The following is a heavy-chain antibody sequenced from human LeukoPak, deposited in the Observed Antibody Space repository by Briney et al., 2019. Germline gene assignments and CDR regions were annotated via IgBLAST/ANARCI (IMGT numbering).Heavy chain of an antibody. V-gene: IGHV3-33*08. CDR3: ARDSAAGGQLWLTY. D-gene: IGHD5-18*01. Sequence: GGSLRLSCAASGFTFSSYAMHWVRQSPGKGLEWVAVIWYDGSDKYYADSVKGRFTISRDNSRNTLHLQMNSLRAEDTAVYYCARDSAAGGQLWLTYWGQGTLVTVSS. CDR2: IWYDGSDK. CDR1: GFTFSSYA. J-gene: IGHJ4*02.